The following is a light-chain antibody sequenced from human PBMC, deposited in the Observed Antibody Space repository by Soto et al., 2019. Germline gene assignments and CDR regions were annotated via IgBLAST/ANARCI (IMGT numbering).Light chain of an antibody. CDR1: QSVGSA. J-gene: IGKJ4*01. V-gene: IGKV3-15*01. CDR2: GAS. CDR3: QQYKNWPPLT. Sequence: EIVMTQSPATLSVSPGETATLSCRASQSVGSAVAWDQHKPGQAPRLLIVGASIRATGVPGRFSGGGSGTEFTLTISSLQSEDFAVYYCQQYKNWPPLTFGRGTTVEIK.